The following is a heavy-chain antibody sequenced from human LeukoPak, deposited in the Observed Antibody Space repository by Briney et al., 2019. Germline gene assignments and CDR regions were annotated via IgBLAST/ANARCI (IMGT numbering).Heavy chain of an antibody. CDR3: ARASYDSSGYVY. Sequence: LSLTCTVSGGSISSSSYYWGWIRQPPGKGLEWVAVISYDGSNKYYADSVKGRFTISRDNSKNTLYLQMNSLRAEDTAVYYCARASYDSSGYVYWGLGTLVTVSS. D-gene: IGHD3-22*01. CDR2: ISYDGSNK. V-gene: IGHV3-30-3*01. J-gene: IGHJ4*02. CDR1: GGSISSSS.